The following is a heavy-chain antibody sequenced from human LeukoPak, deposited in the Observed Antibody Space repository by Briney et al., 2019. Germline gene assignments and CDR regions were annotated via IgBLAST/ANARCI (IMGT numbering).Heavy chain of an antibody. Sequence: SETLSLTCAVYGGSFSGYYWGWIRQPPGKGLEWIGEINHSGSTNYNPSLKSRVTISVDTPKNQFSLKLSSVTAADTAVYYCARKKVADYWGQGTLVTVSS. CDR3: ARKKVADY. CDR2: INHSGST. V-gene: IGHV4-34*01. CDR1: GGSFSGYY. J-gene: IGHJ4*02.